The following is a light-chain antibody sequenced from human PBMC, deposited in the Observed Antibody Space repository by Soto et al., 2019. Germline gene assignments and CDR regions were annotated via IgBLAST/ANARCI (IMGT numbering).Light chain of an antibody. V-gene: IGKV3-11*01. CDR2: DAS. Sequence: EIVLTQSPATLSLSPGERATLSCRASQSVSSYLAWYQQKPGQAPRLLIYDASNRATGIPARFSGSGSGTDLTLTLSSLEPEDFAVYYCQQRRNWPRTFGQGTKLEIK. J-gene: IGKJ2*01. CDR3: QQRRNWPRT. CDR1: QSVSSY.